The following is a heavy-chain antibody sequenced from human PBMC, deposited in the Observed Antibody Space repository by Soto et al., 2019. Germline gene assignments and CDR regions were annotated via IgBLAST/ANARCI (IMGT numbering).Heavy chain of an antibody. D-gene: IGHD2-15*01. CDR1: GGTFSSYA. V-gene: IGHV1-69*06. CDR3: ARVGVAEDIGVLVAAIGAGWFDP. CDR2: IIPIFGTA. J-gene: IGHJ5*02. Sequence: QVQLVQSGAEVKKPGSSVKVYCKASGGTFSSYAISWVRQAPGQGLEWMGGIIPIFGTANYAQKFQGRVTITADKSTSKANMELSSLRSEDTAVYYCARVGVAEDIGVLVAAIGAGWFDPWGQGTLVTVSS.